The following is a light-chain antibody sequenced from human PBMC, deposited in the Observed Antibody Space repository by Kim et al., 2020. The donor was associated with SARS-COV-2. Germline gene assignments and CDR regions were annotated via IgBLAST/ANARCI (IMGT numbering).Light chain of an antibody. CDR2: HVS. J-gene: IGLJ1*01. CDR3: SSYTSISTYV. CDR1: SSDAGDYNY. Sequence: GQSITISCTGTSSDAGDYNYVSWYQQHPGKAPKLMIYHVSYRPSGVSNRFSGSKSGNTASLTISGLQADDEADYYCSSYTSISTYVFGTGTKVTVL. V-gene: IGLV2-14*03.